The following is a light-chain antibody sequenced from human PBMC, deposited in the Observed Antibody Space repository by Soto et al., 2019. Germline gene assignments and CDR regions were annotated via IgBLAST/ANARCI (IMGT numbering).Light chain of an antibody. Sequence: ENLLTQSPCTLSLSPGERATVSCRAGQRITDRYLAWYQQTPGQAPRLLIYGASWRATGVPARFTGSGSGTDFTLTISRLEHEDSAVYYCQQYYSLPFTFAGGTKVDI. CDR2: GAS. V-gene: IGKV3-20*01. CDR1: QRITDRY. J-gene: IGKJ4*01. CDR3: QQYYSLPFT.